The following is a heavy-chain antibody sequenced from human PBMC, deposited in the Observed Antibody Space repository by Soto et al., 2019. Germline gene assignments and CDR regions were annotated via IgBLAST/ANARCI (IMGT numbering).Heavy chain of an antibody. Sequence: QVQLQESGPGLVKPSDTLSLTCGGSGSSISSNYWWGWIRQTPGKGLEWIGYIFSTGSTYYNPSLQSRVTMSVDTSNNQSSLRLNSVTAVDTAVYYCASKPNRLYYFDFWGQGTLVTVSS. CDR1: GSSISSNYW. J-gene: IGHJ4*02. D-gene: IGHD7-27*01. CDR2: IFSTGST. CDR3: ASKPNRLYYFDF. V-gene: IGHV4-28*01.